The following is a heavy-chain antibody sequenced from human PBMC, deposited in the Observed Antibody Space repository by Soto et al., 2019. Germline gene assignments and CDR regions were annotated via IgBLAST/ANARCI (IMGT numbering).Heavy chain of an antibody. CDR1: GVAFTRSG. Sequence: QMHLVESGGVVVQPGRSLGLSCAASGVAFTRSGMPWVRQAPGKGLEWVACIFSDGSSKYYADSVKGRFTISRDNSKNTLYLQMNRLRAEDTAIYYCARDKGTTCLDNWGQGTLVTVSS. J-gene: IGHJ4*02. D-gene: IGHD1-7*01. CDR3: ARDKGTTCLDN. CDR2: IFSDGSSK. V-gene: IGHV3-33*01.